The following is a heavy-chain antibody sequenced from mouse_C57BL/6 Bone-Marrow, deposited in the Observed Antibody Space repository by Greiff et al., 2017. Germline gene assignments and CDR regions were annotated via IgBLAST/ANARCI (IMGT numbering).Heavy chain of an antibody. CDR2: IVPGDGAT. J-gene: IGHJ1*03. V-gene: IGHV14-2*01. CDR3: ARPITTVVATDWYFDV. CDR1: GFNIKDYY. Sequence: VQLKESGAELVKPGASVKLSCTASGFNIKDYYMHWVKQRPEQGLEWIGRIVPGDGATKYAPKFQGKATITANTSSNTAYLQLSSLTSEDTAVYYCARPITTVVATDWYFDVWGTETTVTVSS. D-gene: IGHD1-1*01.